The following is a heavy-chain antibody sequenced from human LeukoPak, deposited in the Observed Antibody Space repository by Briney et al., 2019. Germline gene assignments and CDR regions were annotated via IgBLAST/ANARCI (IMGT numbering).Heavy chain of an antibody. V-gene: IGHV4-34*01. D-gene: IGHD3-9*01. CDR2: INHSGST. CDR1: GGSFSGYY. J-gene: IGHJ5*02. CDR3: ASLYYDILTGYDHNWFDP. Sequence: SETLSLTCAVYGGSFSGYYWSWIRQPPGKGPEWIGEINHSGSTNYNPSLKSRVTISVDTSKNQFSLKLSSVTAADTAVYYCASLYYDILTGYDHNWFDPWGQGTLVTVSS.